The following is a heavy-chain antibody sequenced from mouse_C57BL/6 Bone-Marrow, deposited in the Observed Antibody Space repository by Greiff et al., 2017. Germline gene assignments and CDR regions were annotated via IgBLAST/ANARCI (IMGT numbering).Heavy chain of an antibody. CDR2: IWRGGGT. D-gene: IGHD4-1*01. CDR1: GFSLTSYG. Sequence: QVQLKESGPGLVQPSPSLSITCTVSGFSLTSYGVNWVRQSPGKGLEWLGVIWRGGGTDYNAAFMSSLGIIKDNSKSQVFFKMNSMQADDTAIYYCASNWEWYFDVWGTGTTVTVSS. CDR3: ASNWEWYFDV. J-gene: IGHJ1*03. V-gene: IGHV2-5*01.